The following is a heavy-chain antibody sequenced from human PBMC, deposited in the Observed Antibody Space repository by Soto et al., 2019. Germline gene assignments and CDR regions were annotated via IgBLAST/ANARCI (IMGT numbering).Heavy chain of an antibody. CDR2: ISGSGGST. J-gene: IGHJ4*02. CDR1: GFTFRSYA. CDR3: AGGFGSFDY. V-gene: IGHV3-23*01. D-gene: IGHD3-16*01. Sequence: GGSLRLSCAASGFTFRSYAVSWVRQAPGKGLEWVSAISGSGGSTYYADSVKGRFTVSRDNSKNTLYLQMNSLRAEDTAVYYCAGGFGSFDYWGQGTLVTVSS.